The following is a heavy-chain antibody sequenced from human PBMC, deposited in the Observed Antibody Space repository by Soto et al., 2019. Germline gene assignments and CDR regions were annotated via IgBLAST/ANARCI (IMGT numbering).Heavy chain of an antibody. Sequence: EVQLVESGGGLVQPGRSLRLSCAASGFTFDDYAMHWVRQAPGKGLEWVSGISWNSGSIGYADSVKGRFTISRDNAKNSLYLQMNSLRAEDTALYSCAKGGSSGYPTYSYYYGMDVWGQGTTVTVSS. CDR2: ISWNSGSI. D-gene: IGHD3-22*01. CDR1: GFTFDDYA. V-gene: IGHV3-9*01. J-gene: IGHJ6*02. CDR3: AKGGSSGYPTYSYYYGMDV.